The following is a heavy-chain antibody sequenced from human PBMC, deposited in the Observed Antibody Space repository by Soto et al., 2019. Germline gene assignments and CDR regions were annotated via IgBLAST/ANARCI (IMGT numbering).Heavy chain of an antibody. V-gene: IGHV3-33*01. CDR1: GFTFSSYG. CDR2: IWYDGSNK. J-gene: IGHJ3*02. CDR3: ARVKGPLADAFDI. Sequence: QVQLVESGGGVVQPGRSLRLSCAASGFTFSSYGMHWVRQAPGKGLEWVAVIWYDGSNKYYADSVKGRFTISRDNSKNTLYLQMDSLRAGDTAVYYCARVKGPLADAFDIWGQGTMVTVSS. D-gene: IGHD1-1*01.